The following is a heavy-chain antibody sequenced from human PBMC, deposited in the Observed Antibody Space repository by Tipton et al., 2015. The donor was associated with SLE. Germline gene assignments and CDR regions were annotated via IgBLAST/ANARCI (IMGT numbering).Heavy chain of an antibody. D-gene: IGHD5-12*01. CDR3: ARGEGYSGDDPFDH. CDR2: MYASGST. Sequence: TLSLTCTVSDGSISDYYWTWIRQPAGEGLEWIGRMYASGSTNYNPSLRSRAAMSVDASKSHFSLKLTSVTAADTAVYYCARGEGYSGDDPFDHWGQGTLVTVSS. J-gene: IGHJ4*02. V-gene: IGHV4-4*07. CDR1: DGSISDYY.